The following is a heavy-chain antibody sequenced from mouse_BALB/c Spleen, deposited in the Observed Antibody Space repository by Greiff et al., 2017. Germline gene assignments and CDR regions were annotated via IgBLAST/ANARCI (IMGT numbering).Heavy chain of an antibody. CDR3: ARWDYDEVAMDY. V-gene: IGHV14-3*02. Sequence: EVQLQQSGAELVKPGASVKLSCTASGFNFKDTYMHWVKQRPEQGLEWIGRIDPANGNTKYDPKFQGKATITADTSSNTAYLQLSSLTSEDTAVYYCARWDYDEVAMDYWGQGTSVTVSS. CDR2: IDPANGNT. CDR1: GFNFKDTY. J-gene: IGHJ4*01. D-gene: IGHD2-4*01.